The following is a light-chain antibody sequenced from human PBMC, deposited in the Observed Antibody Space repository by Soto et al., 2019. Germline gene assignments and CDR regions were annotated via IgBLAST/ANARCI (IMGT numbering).Light chain of an antibody. CDR3: QQYNSYSGT. CDR1: QSISSW. CDR2: DAS. V-gene: IGKV1-5*01. Sequence: DIQMTQSPSTLSASVGDRVTLTCRASQSISSWLAWYQQKPGKAPKLLIYDASSWESGVPSRFSGSGSGTEITLTISSLQPDDFATYYCQQYNSYSGTFGQGTKVDIK. J-gene: IGKJ1*01.